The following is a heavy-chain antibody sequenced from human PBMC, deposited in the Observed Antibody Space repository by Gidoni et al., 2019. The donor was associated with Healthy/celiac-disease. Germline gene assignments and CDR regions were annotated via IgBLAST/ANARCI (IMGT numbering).Heavy chain of an antibody. D-gene: IGHD3-10*01. V-gene: IGHV1-69*09. CDR2: IIPILGIA. CDR1: GGTFSSYA. J-gene: IGHJ4*02. CDR3: ARDMVRGVSDY. Sequence: QVQLVQSGAEVKKPGSSVKVSCKASGGTFSSYAISWVRPAPGQGLEWMGRIIPILGIANYAQKFQGRVTITADKSTSTAYMELSSLRSEDTAVYYCARDMVRGVSDYWGQGTLVTVSS.